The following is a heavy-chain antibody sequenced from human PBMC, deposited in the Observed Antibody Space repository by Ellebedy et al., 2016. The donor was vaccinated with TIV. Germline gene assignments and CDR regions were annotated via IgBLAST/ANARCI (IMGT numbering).Heavy chain of an antibody. D-gene: IGHD4-17*01. CDR2: IRQEGDEI. V-gene: IGHV3-7*01. CDR1: GFNFSSYW. Sequence: GESLKISCAASGFNFSSYWMTWVRQAPGKGLEWVAKIRQEGDEIYYVDSVKGRFTVSRDNAQNSLYLQMKSLRVEDTAVYYCARRASYGDYAVQVNSWFDPWGQGTLVTVFS. CDR3: ARRASYGDYAVQVNSWFDP. J-gene: IGHJ5*02.